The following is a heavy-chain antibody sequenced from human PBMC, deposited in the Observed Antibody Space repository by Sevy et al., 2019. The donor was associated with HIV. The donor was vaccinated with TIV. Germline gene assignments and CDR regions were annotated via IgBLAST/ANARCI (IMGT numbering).Heavy chain of an antibody. CDR2: INHSGST. CDR3: ARVSTMVQVVTYYFDY. D-gene: IGHD3-10*01. CDR1: GGSFSGYY. Sequence: SETLSLTCAVYGGSFSGYYWNWIRQSPGKGLEWIGEINHSGSTHYNPSLKSRVTISVDTSKNQFSLKLSSVTAADTAVYYCARVSTMVQVVTYYFDYWGQGTLVTVSS. V-gene: IGHV4-34*01. J-gene: IGHJ4*02.